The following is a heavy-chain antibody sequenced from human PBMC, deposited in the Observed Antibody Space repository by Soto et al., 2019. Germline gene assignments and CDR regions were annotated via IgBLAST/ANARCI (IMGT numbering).Heavy chain of an antibody. CDR2: INHSGST. J-gene: IGHJ4*02. Sequence: QVQLQQWGAGLLKPSETLSLTCAVYGGSFSGYYWSWIRQPPGKGLEWIGEINHSGSTNYNPSLKSRVTISVDTSKNQFSLKLSSVTAADTAVYYCARERWSGSDYWGQGTLVTVSS. CDR3: ARERWSGSDY. V-gene: IGHV4-34*01. D-gene: IGHD3-3*01. CDR1: GGSFSGYY.